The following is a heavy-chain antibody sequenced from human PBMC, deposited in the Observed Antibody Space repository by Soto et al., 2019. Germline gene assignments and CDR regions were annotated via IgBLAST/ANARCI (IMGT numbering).Heavy chain of an antibody. J-gene: IGHJ4*02. CDR1: GYTFTSYG. CDR2: ISGYNGNT. Sequence: QVQLVQSGAEVKKPGASVKVSCKASGYTFTSYGISWVRQAPGQGLEWMGWISGYNGNTNYAQKLQGRVTMTTDTTKSTAYMELKGLRSDDKAVYYCAKDIGFGEYGYWGQGTLVTVSS. V-gene: IGHV1-18*01. D-gene: IGHD3-10*01. CDR3: AKDIGFGEYGY.